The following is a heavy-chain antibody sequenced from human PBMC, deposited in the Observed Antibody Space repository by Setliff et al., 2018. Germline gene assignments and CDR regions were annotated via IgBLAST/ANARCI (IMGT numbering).Heavy chain of an antibody. CDR2: FYHSGSM. CDR1: GGSISSSY. J-gene: IGHJ6*03. Sequence: SETLSLTCTVSGGSISSSYWSWIRQPPGKGREWIGYFYHSGSMNYNPSLKGRVTMSVDTSNNQLSLKLTSVSAADTAVYYCARAYYYGSGNSHKYYMDVWGKGTAVTVSS. CDR3: ARAYYYGSGNSHKYYMDV. V-gene: IGHV4-4*09. D-gene: IGHD3-10*01.